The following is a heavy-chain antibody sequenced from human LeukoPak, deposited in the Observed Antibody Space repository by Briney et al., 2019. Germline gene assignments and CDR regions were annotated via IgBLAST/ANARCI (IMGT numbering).Heavy chain of an antibody. J-gene: IGHJ5*02. CDR3: ARGRPRSIAARRDWFDP. D-gene: IGHD6-6*01. CDR2: INHSGST. CDR1: GGSFSGYY. Sequence: SETLSLTCAVYGGSFSGYYWSWIRQPPGKGLEWIGEINHSGSTNYNPSLKSRVTISVDTSKSQFSLKLSSVTAADTAVYYCARGRPRSIAARRDWFDPWGQGTLVTVSS. V-gene: IGHV4-34*01.